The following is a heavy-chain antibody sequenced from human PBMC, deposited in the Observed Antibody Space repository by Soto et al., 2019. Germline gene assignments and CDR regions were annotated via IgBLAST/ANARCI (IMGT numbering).Heavy chain of an antibody. CDR1: GGSISSYY. J-gene: IGHJ4*02. V-gene: IGHV4-59*01. CDR3: ARVTHTYYYDSSGYHLYYFDY. D-gene: IGHD3-22*01. CDR2: IYYSGST. Sequence: ETLSLTCTVSGGSISSYYWSLIRQPPGKGLEWIGYIYYSGSTNYNPSLKSRVTISVDTSKNQFSLKLSSVTAADTAVYYCARVTHTYYYDSSGYHLYYFDYWGQGTLVTVSS.